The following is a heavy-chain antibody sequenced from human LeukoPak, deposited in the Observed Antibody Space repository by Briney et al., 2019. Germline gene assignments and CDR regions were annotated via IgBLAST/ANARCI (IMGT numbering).Heavy chain of an antibody. J-gene: IGHJ4*02. D-gene: IGHD3-16*02. CDR1: GGPISSYY. CDR3: ARYVWGSYPTFEDY. Sequence: SETLSLTCAVSGGPISSYYWSWIRQPPGKGLEWIGYIYYSGSTNYNPSLKSRVTISVDTSKDQFSLKLGSVTAADTAVYYCARYVWGSYPTFEDYWGQGTLVTVSS. V-gene: IGHV4-59*01. CDR2: IYYSGST.